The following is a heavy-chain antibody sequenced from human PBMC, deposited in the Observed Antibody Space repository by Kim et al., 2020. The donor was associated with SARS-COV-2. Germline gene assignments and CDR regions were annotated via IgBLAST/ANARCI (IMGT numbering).Heavy chain of an antibody. J-gene: IGHJ4*02. CDR3: AKDRRGPLAATWYFDY. CDR1: GFTFSSSS. Sequence: GGSLRLSCAASGFTFSSSSMAWVRQAPGKGLEWVSSIVSGGDITYYADSVKGRFTISRDNSESTLYLQMDSLRAGDTALYYCAKDRRGPLAATWYFDYWGQGTVVTVSS. D-gene: IGHD2-15*01. V-gene: IGHV3-23*01. CDR2: IVSGGDIT.